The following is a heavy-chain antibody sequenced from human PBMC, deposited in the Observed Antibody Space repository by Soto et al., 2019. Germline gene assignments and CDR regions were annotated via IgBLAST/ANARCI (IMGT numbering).Heavy chain of an antibody. CDR3: AKDSSADYYDSSGDY. CDR2: ISWNSGSI. Sequence: PGGSLRLSCAASGFTFDDYAMHWVRQAPGKGLEWVSGISWNSGSIGYADSVKGRFTISRDNAKNSLYLQMNSLRAEDTALYYCAKDSSADYYDSSGDYWGQGTLVTVS. D-gene: IGHD3-22*01. J-gene: IGHJ4*02. CDR1: GFTFDDYA. V-gene: IGHV3-9*01.